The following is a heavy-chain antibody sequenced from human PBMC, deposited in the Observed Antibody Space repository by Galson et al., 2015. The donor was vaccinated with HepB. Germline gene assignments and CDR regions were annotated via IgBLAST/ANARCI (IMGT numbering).Heavy chain of an antibody. CDR2: IDPSDSYT. CDR3: ASEHCSSTSCYYGMDV. V-gene: IGHV5-10-1*01. CDR1: GYSFTSYW. J-gene: IGHJ6*02. Sequence: QSGAEVKKPGESLRISCKGSGYSFTSYWISWVRQMPGKGLEWMGRIDPSDSYTNYSPSFQGHVTISADKSISTAYLQWSSLKASDTAMYYCASEHCSSTSCYYGMDVWGQGTTVTVSS. D-gene: IGHD2-2*01.